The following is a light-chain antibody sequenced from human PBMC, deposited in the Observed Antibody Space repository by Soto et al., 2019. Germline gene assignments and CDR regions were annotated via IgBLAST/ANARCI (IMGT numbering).Light chain of an antibody. CDR3: MVSYSGAHV. Sequence: QAVVTQEPSLTVSPGGTVTLTCGSSTGAVTSGHFPYWFQQKPGQASRTLIYDTSNKYSWTPARFSGSLLGGKAALTLSGAQPEDEAEYYCMVSYSGAHVFGTGTKLTVL. V-gene: IGLV7-46*01. CDR1: TGAVTSGHF. CDR2: DTS. J-gene: IGLJ1*01.